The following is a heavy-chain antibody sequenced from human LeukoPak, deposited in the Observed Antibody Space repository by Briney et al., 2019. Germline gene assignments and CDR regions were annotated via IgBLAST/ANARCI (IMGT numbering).Heavy chain of an antibody. Sequence: PGGSLRLSCAASGFTFSSYGMHWVRQAPGKRLEWVAVISYDGSNKYYADSVKGRFTISRDNSKNTLYLQMNSLRAEDTAVYYCGGEMFDYWGQGTLVTVSS. CDR2: ISYDGSNK. V-gene: IGHV3-30*03. CDR3: GGEMFDY. D-gene: IGHD2-21*01. J-gene: IGHJ4*02. CDR1: GFTFSSYG.